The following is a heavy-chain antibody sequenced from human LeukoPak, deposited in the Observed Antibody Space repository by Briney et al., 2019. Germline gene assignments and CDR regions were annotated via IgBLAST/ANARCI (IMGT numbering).Heavy chain of an antibody. Sequence: SQTLSLTCAISGDSVSSNNAAWNWIRQSPSRGLEWLGRTYHRSTWYDDYVVSVRSRLTITPDISKNQVSLQLNSVTPEDTAVYYCTREVAGTGGFDYWGQELRSPSPQ. CDR3: TREVAGTGGFDY. V-gene: IGHV6-1*01. J-gene: IGHJ4*01. CDR1: GDSVSSNNAA. D-gene: IGHD6-13*01. CDR2: TYHRSTWYD.